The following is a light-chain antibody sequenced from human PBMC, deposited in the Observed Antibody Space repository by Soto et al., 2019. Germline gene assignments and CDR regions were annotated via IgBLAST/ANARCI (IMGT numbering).Light chain of an antibody. Sequence: DIVMTQSPDSLAVSLRETATINCKSSQSVLYTSNKRNYLAWYQHKPGQPPKLLIFWASTRESGVPVRFSGSGSGTDFTLTISSLQADDVAVYYCQQYYSVPLTFGPGTKVDIK. CDR2: WAS. CDR3: QQYYSVPLT. V-gene: IGKV4-1*01. CDR1: QSVLYTSNKRNY. J-gene: IGKJ3*01.